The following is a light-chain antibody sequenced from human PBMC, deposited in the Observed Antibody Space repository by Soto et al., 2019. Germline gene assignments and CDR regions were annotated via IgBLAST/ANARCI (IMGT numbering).Light chain of an antibody. J-gene: IGKJ4*02. CDR3: QQYATSPLT. V-gene: IGKV3-20*01. CDR2: GAS. Sequence: ENVLTQSPGRLSLSPGDRATLSCMASQSVARSSIAWYQQKVGQPPRLLIYGASGRATGVPDKFSVSGAGTVFTLTIERVEAEDFAVYHCQQYATSPLTFGGGTTLEIK. CDR1: QSVARSS.